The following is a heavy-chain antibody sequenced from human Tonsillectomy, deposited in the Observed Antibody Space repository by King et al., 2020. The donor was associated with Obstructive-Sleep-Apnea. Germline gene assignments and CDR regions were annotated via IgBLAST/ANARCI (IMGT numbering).Heavy chain of an antibody. CDR3: AREGYSNSGGDC. CDR1: GDTFTNYG. CDR2: ISAYNGNT. J-gene: IGHJ4*02. D-gene: IGHD6-6*01. V-gene: IGHV1-18*04. Sequence: VPVVQSGAEVKKPGASVKVSCKASGDTFTNYGISWVRQAPGQGLEWMGWISAYNGNTNFAQKLQGRVTVTTDTSTSTAYMELRSLRSDDTAVYYCAREGYSNSGGDCWGQGTLVTVSS.